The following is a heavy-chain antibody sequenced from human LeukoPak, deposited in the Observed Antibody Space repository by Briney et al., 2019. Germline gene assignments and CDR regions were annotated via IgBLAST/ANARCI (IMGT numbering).Heavy chain of an antibody. V-gene: IGHV4-39*01. CDR3: GRLRGAMTTVTSNFDY. D-gene: IGHD4-17*01. CDR1: GGSIIGSSYY. J-gene: IGHJ4*02. Sequence: SETLSLTCTVSGGSIIGSSYYWGWIRQPPGKGLEWIGSAFYSGDTYYKSSLKSRVTISVDTSKSQFSLKLSSVTAADTAVYYCGRLRGAMTTVTSNFDYWGQGTLVTVSS. CDR2: AFYSGDT.